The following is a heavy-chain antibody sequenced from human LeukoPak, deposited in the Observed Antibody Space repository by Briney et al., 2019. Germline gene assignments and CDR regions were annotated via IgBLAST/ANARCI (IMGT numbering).Heavy chain of an antibody. V-gene: IGHV3-74*01. J-gene: IGHJ3*02. CDR1: GFTFSSYW. CDR2: INSDGSST. Sequence: GGSLRLSCAASGFTFSSYWMHWVRQAPGKGLVWVSRINSDGSSTSYADSAKGRFTISRDNAKNTLYLQMNSLRAEDTAVYYCASAEYCSGGSCSFDAFDIWGQGTMVTVSS. D-gene: IGHD2-15*01. CDR3: ASAEYCSGGSCSFDAFDI.